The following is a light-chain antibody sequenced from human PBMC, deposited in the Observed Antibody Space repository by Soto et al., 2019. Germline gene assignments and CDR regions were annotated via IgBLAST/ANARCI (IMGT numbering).Light chain of an antibody. CDR3: QQYYTYWHM. CDR1: QSISSY. Sequence: DVQMTQSPSSLSASVGDRVTITCRASQSISSYLNWHQQKAGKAPKLLIDAASNLESGVPSTFSGSGSGTEFTLTISSLQPDDFATYYCQQYYTYWHMFGQGTKVDIK. CDR2: AAS. V-gene: IGKV1-39*01. J-gene: IGKJ1*01.